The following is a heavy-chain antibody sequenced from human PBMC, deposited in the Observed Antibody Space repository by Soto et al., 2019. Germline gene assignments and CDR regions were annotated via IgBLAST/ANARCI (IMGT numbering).Heavy chain of an antibody. V-gene: IGHV1-69*13. CDR3: ASLEYYYDSSGYSEGY. CDR1: GGTFSSYA. Sequence: SMKVSCKASGGTFSSYAISWVRQAPGQGLEWMGGIIPIFGTANYAQKFQGRVTIAADESTSTAYMELSSLRSEDTAVYYCASLEYYYDSSGYSEGYWGQGTLVTVSS. D-gene: IGHD3-22*01. CDR2: IIPIFGTA. J-gene: IGHJ4*02.